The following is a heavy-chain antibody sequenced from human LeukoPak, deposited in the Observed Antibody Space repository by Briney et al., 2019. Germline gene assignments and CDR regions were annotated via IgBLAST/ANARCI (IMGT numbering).Heavy chain of an antibody. CDR1: GGSISSYY. J-gene: IGHJ6*02. D-gene: IGHD5-24*01. Sequence: SETLSLTCTVSGGSISSYYWSWIRQPAGKGLEWIGRIYTSGSTNYNPSLKSRVTMSVDTSKNQFSLKLSSVTAADTAVYYCARDGRDGYNTRAPPYGMDVWAKGPRSPSP. CDR2: IYTSGST. V-gene: IGHV4-4*07. CDR3: ARDGRDGYNTRAPPYGMDV.